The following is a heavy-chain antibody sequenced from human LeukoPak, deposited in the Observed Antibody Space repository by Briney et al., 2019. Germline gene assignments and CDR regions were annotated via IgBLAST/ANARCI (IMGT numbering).Heavy chain of an antibody. CDR1: GFTFTNYW. V-gene: IGHV3-7*03. CDR3: AKSQVGATGY. Sequence: GGSLRLSCAASGFTFTNYWMSWVRQAPGKGLEWVANIKHDGSEKYYVDSVKGRFTISRDNAKTPLYLQMNSLRAEGTAVYYCAKSQVGATGYWGQGTLVTVSS. D-gene: IGHD1-26*01. J-gene: IGHJ4*02. CDR2: IKHDGSEK.